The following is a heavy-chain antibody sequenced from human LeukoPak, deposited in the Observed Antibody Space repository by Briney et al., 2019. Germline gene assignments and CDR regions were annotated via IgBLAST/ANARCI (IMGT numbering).Heavy chain of an antibody. V-gene: IGHV1-69*04. Sequence: GASVKVSCKASGFTFTDYYIHWLRQAPGQGLEWMGRIIPILGIANYAQKFQGRVTITADKSTSTAYMELSSLRSEDTAVYYCARGSAEMATTEGFDYWGQGTLVTVSS. D-gene: IGHD5-12*01. CDR1: GFTFTDYY. CDR2: IIPILGIA. CDR3: ARGSAEMATTEGFDY. J-gene: IGHJ4*02.